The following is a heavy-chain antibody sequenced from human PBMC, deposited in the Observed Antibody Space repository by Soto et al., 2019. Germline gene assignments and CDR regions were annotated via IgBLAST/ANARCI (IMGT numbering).Heavy chain of an antibody. J-gene: IGHJ3*02. D-gene: IGHD5-18*01. CDR3: TRRPGIQLWFVADAFDI. CDR1: GFTFGDYA. Sequence: PGGSLRLSCTASGFTFGDYAMSWFRQAPGKGLEWVGFIRSKAYGGTTEYAASVKGRFTISRDDSKSIAYLQMNSLKTGDTAVYYCTRRPGIQLWFVADAFDIWGQGTMVTVS. CDR2: IRSKAYGGTT. V-gene: IGHV3-49*03.